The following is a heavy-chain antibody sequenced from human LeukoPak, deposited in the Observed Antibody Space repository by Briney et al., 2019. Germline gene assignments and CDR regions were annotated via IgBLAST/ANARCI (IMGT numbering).Heavy chain of an antibody. J-gene: IGHJ4*02. Sequence: SQTLSLTRTVSGGSMSSGTYYWSWIRQPAGKGLEWIGRVYNAGSNFNSGSNYNPSLKSRVTMSLDTSNNQFSLRLSSVTAADTAVYYCARVRRDGYNGEVVRYWGQGTLVTVSS. V-gene: IGHV4-61*02. CDR1: GGSMSSGTYY. CDR3: ARVRRDGYNGEVVRY. D-gene: IGHD5-24*01. CDR2: VYNAGS.